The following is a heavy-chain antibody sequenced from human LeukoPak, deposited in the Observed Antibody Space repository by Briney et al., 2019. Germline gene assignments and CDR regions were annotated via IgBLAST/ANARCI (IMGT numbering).Heavy chain of an antibody. CDR1: GGSISSYY. CDR2: IYYSGST. V-gene: IGHV4-59*01. J-gene: IGHJ3*02. D-gene: IGHD6-19*01. CDR3: ARKIAVAAPAHAFDI. Sequence: SETLSLTCTVSGGSISSYYWSWIRQPPGKGLEWIGYIYYSGSTNYNPSLKSRVTISVDTSKNQFSLKLSSVTAADTAVYYCARKIAVAAPAHAFDIWGQGTMVTVSS.